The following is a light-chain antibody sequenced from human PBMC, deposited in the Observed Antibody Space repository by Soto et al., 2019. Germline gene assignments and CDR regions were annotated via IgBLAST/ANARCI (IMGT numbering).Light chain of an antibody. J-gene: IGLJ1*01. CDR3: SSYAGSSTHYV. Sequence: QSALTQPPSASGSLGQSVTISCTGTSSDIGGYNSISWYQQHPGKVPKLIIYEVTRRPSGVPDRFSGSKSGNTASLTVSGLQAEDEAEYYCSSYAGSSTHYVFGTGTKVTVL. CDR2: EVT. V-gene: IGLV2-8*01. CDR1: SSDIGGYNS.